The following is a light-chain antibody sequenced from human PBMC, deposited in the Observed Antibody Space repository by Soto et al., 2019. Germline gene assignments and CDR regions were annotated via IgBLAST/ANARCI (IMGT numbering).Light chain of an antibody. V-gene: IGLV8-61*01. CDR2: NTN. CDR3: VLYLGSGIPGV. Sequence: QAVVTQEPSFSVSPGGTVTLTCGLSSGSVSTSYYPSWYQQTPGQAPRTLIYNTNTRSSGVPDRFSGSILGNKAALTITGAQADDESDYYCVLYLGSGIPGVFGGGTQLTVL. J-gene: IGLJ3*02. CDR1: SGSVSTSYY.